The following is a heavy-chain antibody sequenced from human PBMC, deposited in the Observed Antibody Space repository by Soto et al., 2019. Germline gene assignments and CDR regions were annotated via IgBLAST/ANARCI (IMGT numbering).Heavy chain of an antibody. D-gene: IGHD3-3*01. Sequence: SETLSLTCTVSGGSISSSSYYWGWIRQPPGKGLEWIGSIYYSGSTYYNPSLKSRVTISVDTSKNQFSLKLSSVTAADTAVYYCARGYDFWSGEEGPNWFDPWGQGTLVTVSS. CDR3: ARGYDFWSGEEGPNWFDP. CDR1: GGSISSSSYY. J-gene: IGHJ5*02. CDR2: IYYSGST. V-gene: IGHV4-39*01.